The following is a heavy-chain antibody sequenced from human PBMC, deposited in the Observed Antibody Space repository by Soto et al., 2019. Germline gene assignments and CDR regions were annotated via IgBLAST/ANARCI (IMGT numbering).Heavy chain of an antibody. J-gene: IGHJ4*02. Sequence: SETLSLTCTVSGDSITASYSNWAWIRQPPGKGLEWIGEIGHSGGTVYNPSLESRVTISGDSSNNQFSLKLNSVTAADTAVYYCARHGGYYFDYWGQGAPVTVSS. CDR3: ARHGGYYFDY. D-gene: IGHD3-16*01. V-gene: IGHV4-34*01. CDR1: GDSITASY. CDR2: IGHSGGT.